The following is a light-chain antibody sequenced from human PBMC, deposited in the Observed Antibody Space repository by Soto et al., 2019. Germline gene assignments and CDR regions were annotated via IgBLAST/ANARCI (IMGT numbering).Light chain of an antibody. CDR2: GTS. CDR1: QSVSSGY. CDR3: KKYGRSPQT. J-gene: IGKJ1*01. Sequence: DIVLTQSPGTLSLSPGDRATLSCRASQSVSSGYLAWYQQKPGQAPRLLIHGTSSRAAGIPDRFSGSGSGTYSPHTIGSLEPEYFAVYFCKKYGRSPQTFGQGPGVEI. V-gene: IGKV3-20*01.